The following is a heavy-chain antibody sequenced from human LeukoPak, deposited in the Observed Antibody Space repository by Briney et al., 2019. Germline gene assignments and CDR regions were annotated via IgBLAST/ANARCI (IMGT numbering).Heavy chain of an antibody. D-gene: IGHD3-10*01. CDR1: GYIFTNYG. J-gene: IGHJ4*02. V-gene: IGHV1-18*01. Sequence: GASVKVSCKASGYIFTNYGMSWVRQAPGQGLEWMGWINTNNGNTNYAQNFRDTVTMTTDTSTNTAYMELRSLRSDDTAIYYCARLLLGSQCRGFEYWGQGTLVTVSS. CDR3: ARLLLGSQCRGFEY. CDR2: INTNNGNT.